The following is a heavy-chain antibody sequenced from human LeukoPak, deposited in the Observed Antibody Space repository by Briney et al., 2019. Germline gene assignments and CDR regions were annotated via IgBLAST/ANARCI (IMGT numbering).Heavy chain of an antibody. D-gene: IGHD3-3*01. J-gene: IGHJ3*02. CDR3: ARKFPYDFWSGPKDAFDI. CDR1: GGSISSYY. CDR2: IYYSGST. V-gene: IGHV4-59*12. Sequence: ASETLSLTCTVSGGSISSYYWSWIRQPPGKGLEWIGYIYYSGSTNYNPSLKSRVTISVDTSKNQFSLKLSSVTAADTAVYYCARKFPYDFWSGPKDAFDIWGQGTMVTVSS.